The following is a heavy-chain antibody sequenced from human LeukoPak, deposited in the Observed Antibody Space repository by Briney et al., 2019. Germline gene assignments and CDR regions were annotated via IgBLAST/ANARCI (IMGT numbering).Heavy chain of an antibody. D-gene: IGHD5-24*01. CDR3: AKDHEMATIPGV. Sequence: GGSLRLSCAASGFTFSSYGMSWVRQAPGKGLEWVSAISGSGGSTYYADSVKGRFTISRDNSKNTLYLQMNSLRAEDTAVYYCAKDHEMATIPGVWGKGTTVTISS. V-gene: IGHV3-23*01. CDR1: GFTFSSYG. J-gene: IGHJ6*04. CDR2: ISGSGGST.